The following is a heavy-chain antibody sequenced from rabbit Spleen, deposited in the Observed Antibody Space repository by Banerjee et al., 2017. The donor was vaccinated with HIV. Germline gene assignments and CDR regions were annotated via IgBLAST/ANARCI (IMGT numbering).Heavy chain of an antibody. CDR3: AREVLYAAYAGFGDVTIYYFDL. J-gene: IGHJ4*01. CDR1: GFSFSNTVY. D-gene: IGHD4-2*01. V-gene: IGHV1S40*01. Sequence: QSLEESGGDLVKPEGSLTLTCTVSGFSFSNTVYMSWVRQAPGKGLEWIGCINTGGGDTYYASWAKGRFTISKTSSPTVTLQMTSLTAADTATHFCAREVLYAAYAGFGDVTIYYFDLWGPGTLVTVS. CDR2: INTGGGDT.